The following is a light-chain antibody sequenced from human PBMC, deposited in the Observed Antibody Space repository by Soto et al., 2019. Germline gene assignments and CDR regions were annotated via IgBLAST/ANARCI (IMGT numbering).Light chain of an antibody. CDR3: QQYRAAPYT. CDR1: QSVSSNN. Sequence: EIVLTQSPCTLSLSPGDRATLSCRASQSVSSNNLGWYQQKPGQAPRLLIYGTSSRATGIPDRFSGSGSGTAFTLTIYRLEPEDSAVYYCQQYRAAPYTFGQGTKLEIK. J-gene: IGKJ2*01. V-gene: IGKV3-20*01. CDR2: GTS.